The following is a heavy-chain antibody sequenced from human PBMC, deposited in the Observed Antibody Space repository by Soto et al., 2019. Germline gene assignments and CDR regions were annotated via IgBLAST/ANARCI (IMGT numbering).Heavy chain of an antibody. CDR2: ISGSGGNT. CDR1: GFRFSDYA. CDR3: ARDKSFTAAAGTFDY. J-gene: IGHJ4*02. Sequence: GGSLRLSCAASGFRFSDYAMSWVRQAPGKGLEWVSGISGSGGNTFYADSVRGRFTISRDNSKNTMYLQMNSLRAEDTAVYYCARDKSFTAAAGTFDYWGQGTLVTVSS. V-gene: IGHV3-23*01. D-gene: IGHD6-13*01.